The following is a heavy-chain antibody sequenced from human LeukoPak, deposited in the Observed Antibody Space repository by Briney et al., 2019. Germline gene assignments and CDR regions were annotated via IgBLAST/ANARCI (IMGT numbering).Heavy chain of an antibody. J-gene: IGHJ4*02. D-gene: IGHD2-2*01. CDR1: GFTFSSYA. CDR2: ISYDGSNK. V-gene: IGHV3-30-3*01. CDR3: ARGTYCSSTSCYSALHFDY. Sequence: PGGSLRLSFAASGFTFSSYAMHWVRQAPGKGLEWVAVISYDGSNKYYADSVKGRFTISRDNSKNTLYLQMNSLRAEDTAVYYCARGTYCSSTSCYSALHFDYWGQGTLVTVSS.